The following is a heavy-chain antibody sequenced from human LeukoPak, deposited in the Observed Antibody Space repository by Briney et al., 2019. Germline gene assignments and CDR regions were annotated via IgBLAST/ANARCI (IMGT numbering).Heavy chain of an antibody. CDR3: ARLHALGAEEFDP. Sequence: SETLSLTRTVSGGSISGHYWSWIRQSPGKGLEWIGYIRYTGATNYNPYLQSRITISVDMPKNQFSLRLNSVTAADTAVYYCARLHALGAEEFDPWGQGTLVTVSS. D-gene: IGHD3-16*01. CDR1: GGSISGHY. V-gene: IGHV4-59*11. J-gene: IGHJ5*02. CDR2: IRYTGAT.